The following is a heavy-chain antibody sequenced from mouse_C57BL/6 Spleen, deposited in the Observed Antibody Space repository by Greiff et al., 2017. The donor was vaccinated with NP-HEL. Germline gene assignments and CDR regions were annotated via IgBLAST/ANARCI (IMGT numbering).Heavy chain of an antibody. CDR3: ARGDYYGSSWDY. CDR1: GSTFPSYW. J-gene: IGHJ2*01. V-gene: IGHV1-61*01. Sequence: QVQLQQPGAELVRPGSSVKLSCKASGSTFPSYWMDLVKQRPGQGLELIVNIYPSDRETHYNQKFKDKATLTVYKSSSTAYIQLSSLTSEDSAVYYCARGDYYGSSWDYWGQGTTLTVSS. D-gene: IGHD1-1*01. CDR2: IYPSDRET.